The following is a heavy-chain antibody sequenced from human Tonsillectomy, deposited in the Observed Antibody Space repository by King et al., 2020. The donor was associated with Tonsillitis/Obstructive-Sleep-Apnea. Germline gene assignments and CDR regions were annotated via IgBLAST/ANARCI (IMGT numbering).Heavy chain of an antibody. J-gene: IGHJ4*02. V-gene: IGHV3-9*01. CDR2: ISGNSGSI. CDR1: GFTFDNYA. D-gene: IGHD4-23*01. Sequence: VQLVESGGGLVQPGKSLRLSCAASGFTFDNYAMHWVRQATGKGLEWVSGISGNSGSIGYADSVKGRVTISRDNAKNSLYLQMNSRRAEDTALYYCAKVFVYGGNAAGCDYWGQGTLVTVSS. CDR3: AKVFVYGGNAAGCDY.